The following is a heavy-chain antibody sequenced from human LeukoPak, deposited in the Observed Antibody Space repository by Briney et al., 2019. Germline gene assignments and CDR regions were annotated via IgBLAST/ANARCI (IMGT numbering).Heavy chain of an antibody. J-gene: IGHJ4*02. CDR1: GFTFSGSW. Sequence: GSLRLSCAASGFTFSGSWMSWVRQAPGKGLEWVANIQQGGSAKYYMDSVKGRFTISRDDAKSSLYLQMNSLRAEDTAVYFCARIRGDGSTFEYWGQGTLVTVSS. CDR2: IQQGGSAK. D-gene: IGHD5-24*01. CDR3: ARIRGDGSTFEY. V-gene: IGHV3-7*01.